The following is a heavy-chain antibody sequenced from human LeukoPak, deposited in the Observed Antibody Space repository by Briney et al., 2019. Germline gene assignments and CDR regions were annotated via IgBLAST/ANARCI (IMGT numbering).Heavy chain of an antibody. CDR1: GGSISSGGYY. CDR2: IYHSGST. Sequence: SQTLSLTCTVSGGSISSGGYYWSWIRQPPGKGLEWIGYIYHSGSTYYNPSLKSRVTISVDRSKYQFSLKLSSVTAADTAEYYCARDGGDTAMAYWGQGTLVTVSS. D-gene: IGHD5-18*01. V-gene: IGHV4-30-2*01. CDR3: ARDGGDTAMAY. J-gene: IGHJ4*02.